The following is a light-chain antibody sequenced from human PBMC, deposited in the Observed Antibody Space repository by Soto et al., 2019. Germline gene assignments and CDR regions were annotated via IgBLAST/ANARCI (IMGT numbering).Light chain of an antibody. CDR3: AAWDDSLNAFV. J-gene: IGLJ1*01. CDR2: GND. CDR1: SSNIGGNT. Sequence: QSVLTQPPSASGTPGQRVTISCSGSSSNIGGNTVNWYQQLPGTAPKLLIYGNDQRPSGVPDRFCGSKSGTSASVAISGLQSADEADYYCAAWDDSLNAFVFGAGTKLTVL. V-gene: IGLV1-44*01.